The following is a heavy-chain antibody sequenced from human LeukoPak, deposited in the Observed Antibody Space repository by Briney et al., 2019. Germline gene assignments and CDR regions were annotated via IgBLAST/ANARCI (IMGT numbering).Heavy chain of an antibody. D-gene: IGHD3-9*01. CDR1: GFIFRSYW. CDR2: IKQDGSDK. V-gene: IGHV3-7*01. CDR3: ATHDVLTGYPYFDN. Sequence: PGGSLRLSCATSGFIFRSYWMSWVRQAPGKGLEWVANIKQDGSDKYYVDSMKGRFTISRDNAKNSLYLQMNSLGAEDAAVYYCATHDVLTGYPYFDNWGQGTLVTVSS. J-gene: IGHJ4*02.